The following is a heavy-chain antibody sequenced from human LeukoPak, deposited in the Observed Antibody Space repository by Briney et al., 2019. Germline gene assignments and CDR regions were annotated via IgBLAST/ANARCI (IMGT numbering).Heavy chain of an antibody. J-gene: IGHJ4*02. V-gene: IGHV4-34*01. CDR2: INHNGGT. CDR3: AFLRFLKWHPTD. D-gene: IGHD3-3*01. CDR1: GGPFDDYH. Sequence: PSETLSLTCAVEGGPFDDYHWSWIRQVPRKGLEWTGEINHNGGTNYNPSLKIRTTISLDTSKRQFSLNLRSVTAADTGIYYCAFLRFLKWHPTDWGQGTLVTVSS.